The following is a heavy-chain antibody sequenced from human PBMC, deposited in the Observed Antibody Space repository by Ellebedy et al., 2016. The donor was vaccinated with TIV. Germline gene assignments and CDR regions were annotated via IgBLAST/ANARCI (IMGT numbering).Heavy chain of an antibody. CDR3: ARPAYPSSTGNGWFDP. Sequence: MPSETLSLTCIVSGGSISSSSYYWGWIRQPPGKGLEWIGSIYYSGSTYYNPSLKSRVTISVDMSKNQFSLKLSSVTAADTAVYYCARPAYPSSTGNGWFDPWGQGTLVTVSS. CDR1: GGSISSSSYY. D-gene: IGHD2-2*01. CDR2: IYYSGST. V-gene: IGHV4-39*01. J-gene: IGHJ5*02.